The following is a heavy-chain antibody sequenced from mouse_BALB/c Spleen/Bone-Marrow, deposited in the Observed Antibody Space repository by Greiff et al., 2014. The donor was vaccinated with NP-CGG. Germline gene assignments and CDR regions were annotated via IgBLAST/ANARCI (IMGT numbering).Heavy chain of an antibody. J-gene: IGHJ4*01. CDR2: IDPANGNT. D-gene: IGHD4-1*01. CDR3: ARWEYYAMDY. Sequence: VQLQQPGAELVKPGASVKLSCTASGFNIKDTYMHWVKQRPEQGLEWIGRIDPANGNTKYDPKFQGKATITADTSSNTAYLQLGSLTSEDTAVYYCARWEYYAMDYWGQGTSVTVSS. CDR1: GFNIKDTY. V-gene: IGHV14-3*02.